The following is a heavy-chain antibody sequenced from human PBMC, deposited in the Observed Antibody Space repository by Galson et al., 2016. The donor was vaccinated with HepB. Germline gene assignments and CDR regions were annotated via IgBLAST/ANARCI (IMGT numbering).Heavy chain of an antibody. V-gene: IGHV3-7*01. D-gene: IGHD6-6*01. CDR3: VKESRSSSPGY. Sequence: SLRLSCAASGFSFHDYAMHWVRQAPGKGLEWVANINQDGSGKNHVDSLKGRFDLTRDNAKNLLYLQMNSLRVEDTAVYYCVKESRSSSPGYWGQGTLVTVSA. CDR2: INQDGSGK. CDR1: GFSFHDYA. J-gene: IGHJ4*02.